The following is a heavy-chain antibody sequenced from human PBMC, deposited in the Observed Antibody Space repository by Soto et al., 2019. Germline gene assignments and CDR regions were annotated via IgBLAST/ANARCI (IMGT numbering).Heavy chain of an antibody. Sequence: ASVKVSCKASGDTFTSCGISWVRQAPGQGLEWMGWISAYNGNTNYAQKLQGRVTMTTDTSTSTAYMELRSLRSDDTAVYYCARIAARPYFQHWGQGTLVTVSS. CDR3: ARIAARPYFQH. CDR2: ISAYNGNT. J-gene: IGHJ1*01. CDR1: GDTFTSCG. V-gene: IGHV1-18*04. D-gene: IGHD6-6*01.